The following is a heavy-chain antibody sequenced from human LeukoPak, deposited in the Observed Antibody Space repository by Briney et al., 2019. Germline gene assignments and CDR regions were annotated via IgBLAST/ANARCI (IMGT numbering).Heavy chain of an antibody. CDR3: AKDLSYDSSGYPD. V-gene: IGHV3-23*01. CDR1: GFTFDDYA. Sequence: GGSLRLSCAASGFTFDDYAMHWVRQAPGKGLEWVSAISGSGGSTYYADSVKGRFTISRDNSKNTLYLQMNSLRAEDTAVYYCAKDLSYDSSGYPDWGQGTLVTVSS. D-gene: IGHD3-22*01. J-gene: IGHJ4*02. CDR2: ISGSGGST.